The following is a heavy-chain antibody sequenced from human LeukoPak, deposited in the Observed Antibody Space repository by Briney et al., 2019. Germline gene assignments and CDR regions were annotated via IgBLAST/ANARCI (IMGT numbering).Heavy chain of an antibody. CDR2: ISSNGGST. CDR3: ASSIVGGDYAGDDAFDI. D-gene: IGHD4-17*01. CDR1: GFTFSSYA. V-gene: IGHV3-64*01. Sequence: QPGGSLRLSCAASGFTFSSYAMHWVRQAPGKGLEYVSAISSNGGSTYYANSVKGRFTISRDNSKNTLYLQMGSLRAEDMAVYYCASSIVGGDYAGDDAFDIWGQGTMVTVSS. J-gene: IGHJ3*02.